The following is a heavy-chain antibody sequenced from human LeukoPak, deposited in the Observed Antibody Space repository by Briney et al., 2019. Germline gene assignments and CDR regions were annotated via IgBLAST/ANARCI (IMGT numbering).Heavy chain of an antibody. V-gene: IGHV3-74*01. J-gene: IGHJ4*02. CDR3: ARDIRWFGTFDY. Sequence: GGSLRLSCAASGFTFSSYWMHWVRQAPGKGLVWVSRINSDGSSTSYADSVKGRFTISRDNAKNTLYLQLNSLRAEDTAVYYCARDIRWFGTFDYWGQGTLVTVSS. D-gene: IGHD3-10*01. CDR1: GFTFSSYW. CDR2: INSDGSST.